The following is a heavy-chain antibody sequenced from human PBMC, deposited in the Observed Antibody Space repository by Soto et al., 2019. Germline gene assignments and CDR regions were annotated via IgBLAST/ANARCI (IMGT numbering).Heavy chain of an antibody. CDR3: ARGGYGYYSAFDY. Sequence: QVQLVESGGGVVQPGRSLRLSCAASGFTFSSYGMHWVRQAPGKGLEWVAVIWYDGSNKYYADSVKGRFTISRDNSKNTLYLQMKSLRAEDKAVYYCARGGYGYYSAFDYWGQGTLVTVSS. CDR1: GFTFSSYG. CDR2: IWYDGSNK. V-gene: IGHV3-33*01. D-gene: IGHD4-17*01. J-gene: IGHJ4*02.